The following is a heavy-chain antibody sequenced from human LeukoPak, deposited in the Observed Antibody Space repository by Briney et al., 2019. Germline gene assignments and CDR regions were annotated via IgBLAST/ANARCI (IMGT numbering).Heavy chain of an antibody. D-gene: IGHD4-17*01. V-gene: IGHV3-30*04. CDR1: GFTFSSYA. J-gene: IGHJ4*02. Sequence: GGSLRLSCAASGFTFSSYAMHWVRQAPGKGLEWVAVISCDGSNKYYADSVKGRFTISRDNSKNTLYLQMNSLRAEDTAVYYCARDGHGVPLDYWGQGTLVTVSP. CDR2: ISCDGSNK. CDR3: ARDGHGVPLDY.